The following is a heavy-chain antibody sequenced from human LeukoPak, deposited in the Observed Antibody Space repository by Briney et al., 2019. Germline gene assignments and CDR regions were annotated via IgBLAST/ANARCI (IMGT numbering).Heavy chain of an antibody. D-gene: IGHD6-19*01. V-gene: IGHV4-30-4*08. J-gene: IGHJ3*02. Sequence: SETLSLTCTVSGGSISSGDYYWSWIRQPPGTGLEWIGYIYYSGSTYYNPSLKSRVTISVDTSKNQFSLKLSSVTAADTAVYYCARAEAVAGTIDIWGQGTMVTVSS. CDR2: IYYSGST. CDR1: GGSISSGDYY. CDR3: ARAEAVAGTIDI.